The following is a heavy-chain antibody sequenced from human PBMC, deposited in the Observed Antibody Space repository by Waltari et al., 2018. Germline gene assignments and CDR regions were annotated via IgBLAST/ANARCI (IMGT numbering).Heavy chain of an antibody. V-gene: IGHV3-30*02. D-gene: IGHD3-16*01. CDR1: GFTFSSYG. CDR3: AKTQILDLGERSFDY. CDR2: IRDDGSNK. Sequence: QVQLVESGGGVVQPGGSLRLSCAASGFTFSSYGMHWVRQAPGKGLEWVAFIRDDGSNKYYADSVKGRFTISRDNSKNTLYLQMNSLRAEDTAVYYCAKTQILDLGERSFDYWGQGTLVTVSS. J-gene: IGHJ4*02.